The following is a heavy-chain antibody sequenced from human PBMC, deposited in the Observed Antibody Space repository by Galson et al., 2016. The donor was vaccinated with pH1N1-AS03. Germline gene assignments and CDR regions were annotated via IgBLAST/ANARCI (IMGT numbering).Heavy chain of an antibody. CDR1: GYSFTNHW. J-gene: IGHJ6*02. Sequence: QSGAEVKKPGESLQISCKGSGYSFTNHWIAWVRQMPGKGLEWMGFIYPVDSDTRYSPPFQGQVTISADKSVTTAYRQWSSLKASDTAIYYCARHREYQVLSSAMDVWGQGTTVTVSS. CDR2: IYPVDSDT. CDR3: ARHREYQVLSSAMDV. D-gene: IGHD2-2*01. V-gene: IGHV5-51*01.